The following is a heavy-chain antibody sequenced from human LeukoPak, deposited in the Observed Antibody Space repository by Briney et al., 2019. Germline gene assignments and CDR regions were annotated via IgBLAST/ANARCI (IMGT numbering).Heavy chain of an antibody. Sequence: SVKVSCKASGGTFSSYAISWVRQAPGQGLEWMGGIIPIFGTANYAQKFQGRVTITADESTSTAYMELSSLRSEDTAVYYCARDSGNYHYDMDVWGQGTTVIVSS. CDR1: GGTFSSYA. D-gene: IGHD3-10*01. CDR2: IIPIFGTA. J-gene: IGHJ6*02. V-gene: IGHV1-69*13. CDR3: ARDSGNYHYDMDV.